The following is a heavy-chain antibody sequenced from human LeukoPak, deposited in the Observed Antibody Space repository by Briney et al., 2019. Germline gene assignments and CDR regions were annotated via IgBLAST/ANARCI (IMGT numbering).Heavy chain of an antibody. CDR1: GGSISSYY. V-gene: IGHV4-59*01. D-gene: IGHD6-13*01. CDR2: IYYSGST. CDR3: ARDSSSWYDWCFDL. Sequence: PSETLSLTCTVSGGSISSYYWSWIRQPPGKGLEWIGYIYYSGSTNYNPSLKSRVTISVDTSKNQFSLKLSSVTAADTAVYYCARDSSSWYDWCFDLWGRGTLVTVSS. J-gene: IGHJ2*01.